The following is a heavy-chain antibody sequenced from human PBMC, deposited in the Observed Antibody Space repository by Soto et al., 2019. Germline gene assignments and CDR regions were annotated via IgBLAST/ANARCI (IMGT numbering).Heavy chain of an antibody. Sequence: GASVKVSCKASGYTFTSYYMHWVRQAPGQGLEWMGIINPSGGSTSYAQKFQGRVTMTRDTSTSTVYMELSSLRSEDTAVYYCARDSTIFGVVTPPGGMGVWGQGTTVTVSS. J-gene: IGHJ6*02. CDR2: INPSGGST. V-gene: IGHV1-46*01. CDR1: GYTFTSYY. CDR3: ARDSTIFGVVTPPGGMGV. D-gene: IGHD3-3*01.